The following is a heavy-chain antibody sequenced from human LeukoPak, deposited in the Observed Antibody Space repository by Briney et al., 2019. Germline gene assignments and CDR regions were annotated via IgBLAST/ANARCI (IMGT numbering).Heavy chain of an antibody. CDR3: VRDGQGSTPLDY. J-gene: IGHJ4*02. V-gene: IGHV3-74*01. CDR2: ISTDGSRP. Sequence: GGSLRLSCAASGISFRSYGMHWVRQAPGKGLVWVSGISTDGSRPRYADSVNGRFTISRDNAKNTLYLQMNSLRAEDTAVYFCVRDGQGSTPLDYWGQGTLVTVSS. D-gene: IGHD2-15*01. CDR1: GISFRSYG.